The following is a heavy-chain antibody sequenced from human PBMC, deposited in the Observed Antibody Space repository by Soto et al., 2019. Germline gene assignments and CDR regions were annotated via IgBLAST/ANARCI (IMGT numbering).Heavy chain of an antibody. CDR3: TTAGRRSSWPLDY. D-gene: IGHD6-13*01. CDR1: GFTFSNAW. CDR2: IKSKTDGGTT. V-gene: IGHV3-15*01. Sequence: GGSLRLSCAASGFTFSNAWMSWVRQAPGKGLEWVGRIKSKTDGGTTDYAAPVKGRFTISRDDSKNTLYLQMNSLKTEDTAVYYCTTAGRRSSWPLDYWGQGTLVTVSS. J-gene: IGHJ4*02.